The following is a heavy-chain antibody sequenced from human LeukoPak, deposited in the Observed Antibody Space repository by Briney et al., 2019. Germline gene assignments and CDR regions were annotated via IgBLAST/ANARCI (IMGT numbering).Heavy chain of an antibody. J-gene: IGHJ3*02. D-gene: IGHD3-9*01. V-gene: IGHV4-39*07. CDR2: IYYSGST. CDR3: ARVGYYDILTGYQRTDAFDI. Sequence: SETQSLTCTVSGGSISSSSYYWGWIRQPPGKGLEWIGSIYYSGSTYYNPSLKSRVTISEDTSKNQFSLKLSSVTAADTAVYYCARVGYYDILTGYQRTDAFDIWGQGTMVTVSS. CDR1: GGSISSSSYY.